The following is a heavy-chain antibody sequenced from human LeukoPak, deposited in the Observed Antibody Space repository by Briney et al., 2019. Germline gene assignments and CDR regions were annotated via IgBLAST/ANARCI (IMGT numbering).Heavy chain of an antibody. CDR2: IYYSGST. D-gene: IGHD2-21*02. V-gene: IGHV4-30-4*01. Sequence: SQTLSLTCSVSGGSISSGDYCWSWIRHPPGKGLEWMGYIYYSGSTYYNPSLKIRVSISVDTSKSQFSLKLSSVTAADTAVYYCARTLAYCGGDCFSRWFDPWGQGTLVTVSS. J-gene: IGHJ5*02. CDR1: GGSISSGDYC. CDR3: ARTLAYCGGDCFSRWFDP.